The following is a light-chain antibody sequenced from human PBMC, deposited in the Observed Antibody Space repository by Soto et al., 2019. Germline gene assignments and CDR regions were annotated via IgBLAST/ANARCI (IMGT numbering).Light chain of an antibody. CDR2: GAS. CDR1: QGIRND. CDR3: LQNYAYPRT. Sequence: AIQMTQSPSSLSASVGDRVTITCRASQGIRNDLGWYQHKPGNAPKLLIFGASFLQSGVPSRFTGSGSGTDFTLTITSLQPEDFATYYCLQNYAYPRTFGQGTKVEIK. J-gene: IGKJ1*01. V-gene: IGKV1-6*01.